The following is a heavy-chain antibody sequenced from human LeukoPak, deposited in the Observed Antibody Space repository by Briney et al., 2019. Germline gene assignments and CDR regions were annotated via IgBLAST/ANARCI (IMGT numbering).Heavy chain of an antibody. CDR2: IKSKTDGGTT. Sequence: GGSLRLSCAASGFTFSNAWMTWVRQAPGKGLEWVGRIKSKTDGGTTDYAAPVKGRFTISRDDSRNTLYLQINSLKTEDTAVYYCTTSLRVRSDSSDWGQGTLVTVSS. D-gene: IGHD3-22*01. CDR1: GFTFSNAW. CDR3: TTSLRVRSDSSD. J-gene: IGHJ4*02. V-gene: IGHV3-15*01.